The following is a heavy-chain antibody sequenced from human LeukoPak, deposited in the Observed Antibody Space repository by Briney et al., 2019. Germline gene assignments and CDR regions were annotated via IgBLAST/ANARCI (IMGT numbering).Heavy chain of an antibody. CDR1: GGCISSYY. CDR3: ARGYCSSTSCVAYFDY. Sequence: SETLSLTCTVSGGCISSYYWSWIRQPAGKGLEWIRRIYTSGSTNYNPSLKSRVTMSVDTSKNQFSLKLSSVTAADTAVYYCARGYCSSTSCVAYFDYWGQGTLVTVSS. CDR2: IYTSGST. J-gene: IGHJ4*02. V-gene: IGHV4-4*07. D-gene: IGHD2-2*01.